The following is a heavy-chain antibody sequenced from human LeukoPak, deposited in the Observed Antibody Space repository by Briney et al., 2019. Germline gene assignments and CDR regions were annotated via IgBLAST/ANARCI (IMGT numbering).Heavy chain of an antibody. CDR2: IKQDGSEK. J-gene: IGHJ1*01. D-gene: IGHD6-13*01. CDR3: ASDQDTSSWSWQH. CDR1: RFTFSSYW. V-gene: IGHV3-7*01. Sequence: TGGSLRLSCAASRFTFSSYWMSWVRQAPGKGLEWVANIKQDGSEKYYVDSVKGRFTISRDNAKNSLYLQMNSLRAEDTAVYYCASDQDTSSWSWQHWGQGTLVTVSS.